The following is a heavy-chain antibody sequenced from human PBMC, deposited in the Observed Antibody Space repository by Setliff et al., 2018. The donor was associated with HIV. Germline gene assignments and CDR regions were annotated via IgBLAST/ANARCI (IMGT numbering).Heavy chain of an antibody. D-gene: IGHD6-13*01. J-gene: IGHJ1*01. CDR2: FDPEDGET. CDR1: GYTLTELS. Sequence: ASVKVSCKISGYTLTELSIHWVRQAPGKGLEWMANFDPEDGETFYAQKFQVRLTMTENTSTDTAYMELSSLRSDDTAMYYCATDPGYSSTWYTESLQPWGQGTVVTVS. CDR3: ATDPGYSSTWYTESLQP. V-gene: IGHV1-24*01.